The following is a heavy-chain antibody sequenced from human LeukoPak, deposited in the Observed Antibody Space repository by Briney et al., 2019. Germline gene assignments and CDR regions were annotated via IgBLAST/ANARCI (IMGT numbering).Heavy chain of an antibody. D-gene: IGHD3-22*01. CDR1: GFTFINAW. CDR3: AKLKFRRYYDSFDY. Sequence: GGSLRLSCAASGFTFINAWMNWVRQAPGKGLEWVSAISGSGGSTYYADSVKGRFTISRDNSKNTLYLQMNSLRAEDTAVYYCAKLKFRRYYDSFDYWGQGTLVTVSS. J-gene: IGHJ4*02. V-gene: IGHV3-23*01. CDR2: ISGSGGST.